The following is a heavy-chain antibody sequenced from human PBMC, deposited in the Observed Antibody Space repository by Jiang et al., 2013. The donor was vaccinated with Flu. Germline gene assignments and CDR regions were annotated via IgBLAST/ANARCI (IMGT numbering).Heavy chain of an antibody. Sequence: FQERVTITRDMSTSTAYMELSSLRSEDTAVYYCAAVGAGTNYYFDYWGQGTLVTVSS. J-gene: IGHJ4*02. CDR3: AAVGAGTNYYFDY. D-gene: IGHD1-26*01. V-gene: IGHV1-58*01.